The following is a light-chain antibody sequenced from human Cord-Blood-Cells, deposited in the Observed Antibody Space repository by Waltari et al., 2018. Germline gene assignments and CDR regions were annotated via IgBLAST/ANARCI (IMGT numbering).Light chain of an antibody. CDR3: QQYNNWPPFT. Sequence: ELVMTQSPATLSVSPGERATLSCRASQSVSSNLAWYQQKPGQAPSLLIYGASTRANCIPARFSGSGSGTEFTLTISSLQSEDFAVYYCQQYNNWPPFTFGPGTKVDIK. V-gene: IGKV3-15*01. J-gene: IGKJ3*01. CDR1: QSVSSN. CDR2: GAS.